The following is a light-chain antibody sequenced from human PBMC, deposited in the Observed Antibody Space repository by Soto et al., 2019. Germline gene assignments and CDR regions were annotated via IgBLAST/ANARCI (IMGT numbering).Light chain of an antibody. CDR2: AAS. J-gene: IGKJ1*01. V-gene: IGKV1-39*01. CDR3: QQSSTALWT. CDR1: QTIRSS. Sequence: DIQMTQSPSSLSASIGDRVTITCRASQTIRSSLTWYQRKPGKAPNLLIYAASSLQSGVPSRFRGSGSGTEFTLTISSLQAEDVGTYYCQQSSTALWTFGQGTKVDIK.